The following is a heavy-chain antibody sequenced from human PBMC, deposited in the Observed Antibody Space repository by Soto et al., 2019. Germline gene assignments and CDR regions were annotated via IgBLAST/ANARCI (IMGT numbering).Heavy chain of an antibody. CDR1: GFTVSSNY. J-gene: IGHJ4*02. CDR2: IYSGGST. Sequence: GGSLRLSCAASGFTVSSNYMSWVRQAPGKGLEWVSVIYSGGSTYYADSVKGRFTISRHNSKNTLYLQMNSLRAEDTAVYYCARAARYSSGWYVHDYWGQGTLVTVSS. CDR3: ARAARYSSGWYVHDY. V-gene: IGHV3-53*04. D-gene: IGHD6-19*01.